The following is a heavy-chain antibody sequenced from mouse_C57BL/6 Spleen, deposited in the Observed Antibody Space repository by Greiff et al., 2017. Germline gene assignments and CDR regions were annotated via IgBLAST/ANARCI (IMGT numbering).Heavy chain of an antibody. CDR2: ISDGGSYT. CDR1: GFTFSSYA. D-gene: IGHD3-1*01. J-gene: IGHJ3*01. V-gene: IGHV5-4*01. Sequence: EVQLVESGGGLVKPGGSLKLSCAASGFTFSSYAMPWVRQTPEKRLEWVATISDGGSYTYYPDNLKGRFTISRDNAKNNLYLQMSHLKSEDTAMYYCARDGARSWFAYWGQGTLVTVAA. CDR3: ARDGARSWFAY.